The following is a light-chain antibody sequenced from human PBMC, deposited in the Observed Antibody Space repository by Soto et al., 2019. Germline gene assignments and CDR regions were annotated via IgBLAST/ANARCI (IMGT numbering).Light chain of an antibody. J-gene: IGKJ3*01. V-gene: IGKV1D-12*01. Sequence: DIQMTQSPSSVSASVGDRVTITCRASQNIFNWLAWYQQRPGKAPELLIYSASSLQYGVPSRFSGSGSGTDFTLTISILQPEDFATYYCQQSSSFPRTFGPGTKVDI. CDR1: QNIFNW. CDR2: SAS. CDR3: QQSSSFPRT.